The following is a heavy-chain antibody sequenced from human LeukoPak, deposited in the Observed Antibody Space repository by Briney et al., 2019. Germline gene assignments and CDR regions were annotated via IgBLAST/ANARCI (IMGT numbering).Heavy chain of an antibody. V-gene: IGHV1-69*05. CDR3: AKGGHFSCFDP. D-gene: IGHD3-16*01. CDR2: IIPIFGTA. Sequence: SVKVSCKASGGTFSSYAISWVRQAPGQGLEWMGGIIPIFGTANYAQKFQGRVTITTDESTSTAYMELSSLRSEDTALYYCAKGGHFSCFDPWGQGTLLTVSS. J-gene: IGHJ5*02. CDR1: GGTFSSYA.